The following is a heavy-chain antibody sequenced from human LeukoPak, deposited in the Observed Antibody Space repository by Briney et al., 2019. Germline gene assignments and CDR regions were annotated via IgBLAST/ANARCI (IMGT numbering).Heavy chain of an antibody. CDR2: IYNTGST. Sequence: GGSLRLSCAASGFTVSSNYTSWVRQAPGKGLEWVSVIYNTGSTYYADSVKGRFTISRDNSKNTLYLQMNSLRAEDTAVYHCAKNGQWFGELLLVWGQGTLVTVSS. V-gene: IGHV3-53*01. CDR3: AKNGQWFGELLLV. CDR1: GFTVSSNY. J-gene: IGHJ4*02. D-gene: IGHD3-10*01.